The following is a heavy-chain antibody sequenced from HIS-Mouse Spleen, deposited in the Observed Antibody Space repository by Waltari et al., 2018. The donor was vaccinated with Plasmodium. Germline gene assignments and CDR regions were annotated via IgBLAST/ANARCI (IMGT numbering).Heavy chain of an antibody. D-gene: IGHD3-16*01. Sequence: EVQLVQSGAEVKKPGESLKISCKGSGYSFTSYWIGWVRQMPGKGLEWVGVAYPADRDTGYSPSVQVQVTTSADKSISTAYLQWSSRKASDTAMYYCARPAVRGRMGYYYDYWGQGTLVTVSS. V-gene: IGHV5-51*01. CDR3: ARPAVRGRMGYYYDY. CDR1: GYSFTSYW. CDR2: AYPADRDT. J-gene: IGHJ4*02.